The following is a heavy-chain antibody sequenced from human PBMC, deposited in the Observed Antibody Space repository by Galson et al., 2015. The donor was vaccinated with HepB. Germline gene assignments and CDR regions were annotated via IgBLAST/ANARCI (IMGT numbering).Heavy chain of an antibody. J-gene: IGHJ6*02. V-gene: IGHV1-46*01. CDR3: ARGASRFRQFYYSYGMDV. CDR2: INPSGGGP. D-gene: IGHD5-24*01. Sequence: SVKVSCKATGYTFTTYYIHWVRQAPGQGLEWMGIINPSGGGPSYEQKYQGRVTMTRDTSTSSVYMELTSLRSEDTAVYYCARGASRFRQFYYSYGMDVWGQGTTVTVSS. CDR1: GYTFTTYY.